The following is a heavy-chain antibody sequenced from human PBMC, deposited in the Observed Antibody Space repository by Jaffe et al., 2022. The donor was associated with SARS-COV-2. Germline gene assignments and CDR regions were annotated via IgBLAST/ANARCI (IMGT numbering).Heavy chain of an antibody. CDR3: ARDHGGRWLLSPDYFDY. J-gene: IGHJ4*02. CDR1: GYTFTSYY. V-gene: IGHV1-46*01. Sequence: QVQLVQSGAEVKKPGASVKVSCKASGYTFTSYYMHWVRQAPGQGLEWMGIINPSGGSTSYAQKFQGRVTMTRDTSTSTVYMELSSLRSEDTAVYYCARDHGGRWLLSPDYFDYWGQGTLVTVSS. CDR2: INPSGGST. D-gene: IGHD1-26*01.